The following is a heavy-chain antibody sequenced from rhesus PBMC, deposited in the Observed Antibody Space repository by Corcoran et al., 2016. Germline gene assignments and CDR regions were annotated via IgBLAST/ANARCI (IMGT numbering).Heavy chain of an antibody. CDR2: INSGGGST. CDR3: AKDGGWGSPSFDY. V-gene: IGHV3-103*01. CDR1: GFTFSSYA. D-gene: IGHD6-37*01. Sequence: EVQLVETGGGLVQPGGSLRLSCAASGFTFSSYALQWVRQAPGKGLGWISAINSGGGSTYYADSVKGRFTISRDNSKNTLSLQMNSLRAEDTAVYYCAKDGGWGSPSFDYWGQGVLVTVSS. J-gene: IGHJ4*01.